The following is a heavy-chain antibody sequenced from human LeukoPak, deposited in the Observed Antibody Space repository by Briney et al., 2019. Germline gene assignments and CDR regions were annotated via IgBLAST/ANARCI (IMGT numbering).Heavy chain of an antibody. Sequence: ASVKVSCKASGHTFTSYDINWVRQATGQGLEWMGWMNPNSGNTGYAQKFQGRVTMTRNTSISTAHMELSSLRSEDTAVYYCAREVRGHAFDIWGQGTMVTVSS. CDR1: GHTFTSYD. CDR3: AREVRGHAFDI. D-gene: IGHD3-10*01. J-gene: IGHJ3*02. CDR2: MNPNSGNT. V-gene: IGHV1-8*01.